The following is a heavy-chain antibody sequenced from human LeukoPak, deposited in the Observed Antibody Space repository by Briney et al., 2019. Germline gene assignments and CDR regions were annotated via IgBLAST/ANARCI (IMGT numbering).Heavy chain of an antibody. Sequence: GESLKISCKASGYSFTSYWIAWVRQMPGKGLEWMGIVYPTDSDTRYRPSFQGQVPISADRPITTAYLQWSSLKASDTAVYYCARRTVVTPADYWGQGTLVTVSS. CDR2: VYPTDSDT. CDR1: GYSFTSYW. CDR3: ARRTVVTPADY. J-gene: IGHJ4*02. D-gene: IGHD4-23*01. V-gene: IGHV5-51*01.